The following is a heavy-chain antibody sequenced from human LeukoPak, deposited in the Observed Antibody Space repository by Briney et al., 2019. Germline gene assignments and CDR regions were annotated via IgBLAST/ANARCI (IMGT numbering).Heavy chain of an antibody. D-gene: IGHD3-10*01. J-gene: IGHJ6*04. CDR3: ARGLLDTMVRGVTHYYYGMDV. CDR2: INHSGST. V-gene: IGHV4-34*01. CDR1: GGSFSGYY. Sequence: PSKTLSLTCAVYGGSFSGYYWSWIRQPPGKGLEWIGEINHSGSTNYNPSLKSRVTISVDTSKNQFSLKLSSVTAADTAVYYCARGLLDTMVRGVTHYYYGMDVWGKGTTVTVSS.